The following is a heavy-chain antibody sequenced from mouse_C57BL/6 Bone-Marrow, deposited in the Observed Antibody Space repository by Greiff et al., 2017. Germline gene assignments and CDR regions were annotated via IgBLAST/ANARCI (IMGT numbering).Heavy chain of an antibody. CDR1: GYTFTSYW. V-gene: IGHV1-50*01. D-gene: IGHD1-1*01. J-gene: IGHJ4*01. CDR2: IDPSDSYT. Sequence: QVQLQQPGAELVKPGASVKLSCKASGYTFTSYWMQWVKQRPGQGLEWIGEIDPSDSYTNYNQKFKGKATLTVDTSSSTAYMQLSSLTSEDSAVYYCERYYYGSREVYAMDYWGQGASVTVSS. CDR3: ERYYYGSREVYAMDY.